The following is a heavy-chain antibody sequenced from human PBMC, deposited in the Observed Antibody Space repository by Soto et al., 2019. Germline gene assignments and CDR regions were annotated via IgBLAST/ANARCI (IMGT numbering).Heavy chain of an antibody. J-gene: IGHJ6*02. Sequence: GGSLRLSCAACGFTFSSYGMHWVRQAPGKGLEGGAVIWYEGSNKYYADSVQGRFPISRDNSKNTLYLQMNSLRAEDTAVYYCARDGGPYYYGSGSYYTPLYYGMDVWGQGTTVTVSS. V-gene: IGHV3-33*01. CDR2: IWYEGSNK. CDR1: GFTFSSYG. CDR3: ARDGGPYYYGSGSYYTPLYYGMDV. D-gene: IGHD3-10*01.